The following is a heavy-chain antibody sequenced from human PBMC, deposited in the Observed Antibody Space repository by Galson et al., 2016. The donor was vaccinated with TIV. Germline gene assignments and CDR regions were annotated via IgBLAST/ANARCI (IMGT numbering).Heavy chain of an antibody. CDR3: VKDGEIGDWNCLDCRYYFILDV. CDR1: GFAFRDYT. D-gene: IGHD1-7*01. Sequence: SLRLSCAASGFAFRDYTMYWVRQAPGKGLEYVSGISTNGDTAHTADSLKGRFTISRDNSKNTLYLQMSGLRAEDTAAYFCVKDGEIGDWNCLDCRYYFILDVWGQGTTVTVSS. V-gene: IGHV3-64D*06. CDR2: ISTNGDTA. J-gene: IGHJ6*02.